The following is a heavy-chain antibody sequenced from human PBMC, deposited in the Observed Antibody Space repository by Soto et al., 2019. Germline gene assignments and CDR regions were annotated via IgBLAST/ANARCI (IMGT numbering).Heavy chain of an antibody. CDR1: GFTFSSYA. J-gene: IGHJ5*02. CDR2: ISGSGGST. CDR3: ARKILMDVSTYYDFWSGPGWFDP. Sequence: GGSLRLSCAASGFTFSSYAMSWVRQAPGKGLEWVSAISGSGGSTYYADSVKGRFTISRDNSKNTLYLQMNSLRAEDTAVYYCARKILMDVSTYYDFWSGPGWFDPWGQGTLVTVSS. D-gene: IGHD3-3*01. V-gene: IGHV3-23*01.